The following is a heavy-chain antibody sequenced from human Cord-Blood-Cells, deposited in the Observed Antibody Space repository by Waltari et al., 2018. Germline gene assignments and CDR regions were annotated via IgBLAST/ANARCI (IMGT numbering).Heavy chain of an antibody. V-gene: IGHV1-8*03. J-gene: IGHJ4*02. CDR3: ARRVRRDGYTHWDY. CDR1: GYTFTSYD. D-gene: IGHD5-12*01. CDR2: MKPCSGNT. Sequence: QVQLVQSGAEVKKPGASVKVSCKASGYTFTSYDINWVRQATGQGLEWEEWMKPCSGNTGYEQKFQGRVTITRSTSISTADMELSSLRSEDTAVYYCARRVRRDGYTHWDYWGQGTLVTVSS.